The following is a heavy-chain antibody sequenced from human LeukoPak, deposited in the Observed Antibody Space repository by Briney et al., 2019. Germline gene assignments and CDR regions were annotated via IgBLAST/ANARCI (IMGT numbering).Heavy chain of an antibody. J-gene: IGHJ4*02. CDR1: GFTFSSYG. CDR3: AREGDLRGYYDSSGYSRLGTDFDY. V-gene: IGHV3-7*01. CDR2: IKQDGSEK. Sequence: GGSLRLSCAASGFTFSSYGMSWVRQAPGKGLEWVADIKQDGSEKYYVDSVKGRFTISRDNAKNSLYLQMNSLRAEDTAVYYSAREGDLRGYYDSSGYSRLGTDFDYWGQGTLVTVSS. D-gene: IGHD3-22*01.